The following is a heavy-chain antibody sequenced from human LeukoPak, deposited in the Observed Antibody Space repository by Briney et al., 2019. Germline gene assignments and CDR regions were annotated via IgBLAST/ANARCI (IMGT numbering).Heavy chain of an antibody. V-gene: IGHV4-4*02. CDR3: ARVFAYGYGGYFDY. CDR2: IYHSEST. J-gene: IGHJ4*02. Sequence: PSETLSLTWAVSGDSISSTKRWSCVRQPPWKGLVWIGEIYHSESTNYNPSLKSRVTISVDKSKNQFSLKLSSVTAADTAVYYCARVFAYGYGGYFDYWGQGTLVTVSS. D-gene: IGHD5-18*01. CDR1: GDSISSTKR.